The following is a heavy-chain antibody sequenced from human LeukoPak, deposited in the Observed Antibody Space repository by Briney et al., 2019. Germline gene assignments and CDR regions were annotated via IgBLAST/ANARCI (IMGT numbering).Heavy chain of an antibody. CDR2: IYSGGNT. J-gene: IGHJ4*02. CDR1: GFSVSHNY. V-gene: IGHV3-53*01. CDR3: TRDTPGIAASVSGG. D-gene: IGHD6-13*01. Sequence: PGGSLRLSCTASGFSVSHNYMNWVRQAPGKGLEWVALIYSGGNTHYADSVKGRFTTSRGNSKNTLYLQMSSLRVEDTAVYYCTRDTPGIAASVSGGWGQGTLVTVSS.